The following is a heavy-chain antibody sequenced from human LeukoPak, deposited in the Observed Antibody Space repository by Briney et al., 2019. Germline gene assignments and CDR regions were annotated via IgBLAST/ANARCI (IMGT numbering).Heavy chain of an antibody. J-gene: IGHJ4*02. V-gene: IGHV1-46*01. CDR1: GYTFTNFH. D-gene: IGHD5-18*01. Sequence: GASVKVSCKASGYTFTNFHIHWVRQAPGQGLEWMGIINPSGGSTSYAQKFQGRVFMTRDTSTSTVYMELSSLRSEDMAVYYCARDPRGHTYGYNFDYWGQGTLVTVSS. CDR2: INPSGGST. CDR3: ARDPRGHTYGYNFDY.